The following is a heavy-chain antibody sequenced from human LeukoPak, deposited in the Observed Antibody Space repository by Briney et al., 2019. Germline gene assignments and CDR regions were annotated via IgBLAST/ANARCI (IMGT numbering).Heavy chain of an antibody. Sequence: AASVKVSCKASGYTFTSYDINWVRQATGQGLEWMGWMNPNSGNTGYAQKFQGRVTMTRNTSISTAYMELSSLRSEDTAVYYCARDLGSKYSSSFRLESVWGQGTLVTVSS. J-gene: IGHJ4*02. CDR1: GYTFTSYD. D-gene: IGHD6-6*01. V-gene: IGHV1-8*01. CDR2: MNPNSGNT. CDR3: ARDLGSKYSSSFRLESV.